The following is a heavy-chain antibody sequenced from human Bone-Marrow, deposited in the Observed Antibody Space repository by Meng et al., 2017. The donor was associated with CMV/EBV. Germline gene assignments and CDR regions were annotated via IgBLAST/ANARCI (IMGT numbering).Heavy chain of an antibody. V-gene: IGHV4-34*01. J-gene: IGHJ5*02. Sequence: AVDGGSCSGYDRSLIRQPTGKGLEWIGEINQSGSTNYNPSLKSRVTISVDTSKNQFSLKLSSVTAADTAVYYCARESSWDFGWFDPWGQGTLVTVSS. D-gene: IGHD6-13*01. CDR1: GGSCSGYD. CDR3: ARESSWDFGWFDP. CDR2: INQSGST.